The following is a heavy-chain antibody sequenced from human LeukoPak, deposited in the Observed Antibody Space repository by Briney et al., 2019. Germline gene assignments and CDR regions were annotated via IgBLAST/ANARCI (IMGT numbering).Heavy chain of an antibody. Sequence: GGSLKLSCAASGFTFSSYAMSWVRQAPGKGLEWVSAISGSGGSTYYADSVKGRFTISRDNSKNTLYLQMNSLRAEDTAVYCCAKVGTMIVVVISWGQGTLVTVSS. CDR3: AKVGTMIVVVIS. CDR2: ISGSGGST. D-gene: IGHD3-22*01. J-gene: IGHJ4*02. CDR1: GFTFSSYA. V-gene: IGHV3-23*01.